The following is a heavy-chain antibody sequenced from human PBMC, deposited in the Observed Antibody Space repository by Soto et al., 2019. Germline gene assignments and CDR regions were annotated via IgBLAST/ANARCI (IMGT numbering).Heavy chain of an antibody. Sequence: SETLSLTCTVSGGSISSGDYYWTWIRQHPGKDLEWIGYIHYNGATYYNPSLRSRVTISVDTSKNQFSLKLSSVTAADTAVYYCARSFGYCDYWGQGTLVTVSS. J-gene: IGHJ4*02. CDR3: ARSFGYCDY. V-gene: IGHV4-31*03. D-gene: IGHD3-10*01. CDR1: GGSISSGDYY. CDR2: IHYNGAT.